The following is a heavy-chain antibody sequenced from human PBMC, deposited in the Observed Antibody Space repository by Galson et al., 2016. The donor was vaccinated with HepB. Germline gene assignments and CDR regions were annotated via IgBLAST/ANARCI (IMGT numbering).Heavy chain of an antibody. J-gene: IGHJ5*01. CDR1: GFTFSSYA. CDR3: AKALVRGVISGLSDS. CDR2: LSNSGDST. V-gene: IGHV3-23*01. D-gene: IGHD3-10*01. Sequence: SLRLSCAASGFTFSSYAMNWVRQAPGKGLEWVSSLSNSGDSTYYPDSVKGRFTISRDNSKNTLYLQMNSLRAEDTAVYYCAKALVRGVISGLSDSWGQGTLVTVSS.